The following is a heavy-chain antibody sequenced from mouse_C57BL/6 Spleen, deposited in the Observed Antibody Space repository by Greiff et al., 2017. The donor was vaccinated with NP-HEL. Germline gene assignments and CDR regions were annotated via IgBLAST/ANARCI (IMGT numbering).Heavy chain of an antibody. CDR2: ISSGSSTI. J-gene: IGHJ4*01. CDR1: GFTFSDYG. Sequence: EVKLVESGGGLVKPGGSLKLSCAASGFTFSDYGMHWVRQAPEKGLEWVAYISSGSSTIYYADTVKGRFTISRDNAKNTLFLQMTSLRSEDTAMYYCAKAGGYAMDYWGQGTSVTVSS. V-gene: IGHV5-17*01. CDR3: AKAGGYAMDY.